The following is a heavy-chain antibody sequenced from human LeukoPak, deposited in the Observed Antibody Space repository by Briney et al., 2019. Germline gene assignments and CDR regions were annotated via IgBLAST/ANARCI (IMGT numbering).Heavy chain of an antibody. CDR1: GFTFSSYW. CDR2: KKQDGSEK. Sequence: GGSLRLSCAASGFTFSSYWMSWVRQAPGKGLKWVANKKQDGSEKYYVDFVKGLYTISRDNAKNSLYLQMNSLRAEDTAVYYCARDLGYIVVVVAATPVYFDYWGQGTLVTVSS. J-gene: IGHJ4*02. CDR3: ARDLGYIVVVVAATPVYFDY. V-gene: IGHV3-7*01. D-gene: IGHD2-15*01.